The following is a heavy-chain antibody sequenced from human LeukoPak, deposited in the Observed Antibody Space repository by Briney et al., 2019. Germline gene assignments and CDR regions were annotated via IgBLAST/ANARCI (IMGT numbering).Heavy chain of an antibody. CDR3: AKDCYRRPYYFDY. D-gene: IGHD3-16*02. J-gene: IGHJ4*02. CDR1: GFTFSSYA. Sequence: GGSLRLSCAASGFTFSSYAMSWVRQAPGKGLEWVSAISGSGGSTYYADSVKGRFTISRDNSKSTLYLQMNSLRAEDTAVYYCAKDCYRRPYYFDYWGQGTLVTVSS. CDR2: ISGSGGST. V-gene: IGHV3-23*01.